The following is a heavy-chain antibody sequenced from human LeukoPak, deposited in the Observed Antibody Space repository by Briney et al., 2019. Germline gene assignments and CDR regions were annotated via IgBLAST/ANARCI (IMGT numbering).Heavy chain of an antibody. J-gene: IGHJ5*02. D-gene: IGHD3-22*01. Sequence: SMKVSCKASGFTFTSSAVQWVRQARGQRLEWIGWIVVGSGNTNYAQKFQERVTITRDMSTSTAYMELSSLRSEDTAVYYCAADPYYYDSSGYYPNWFDPWGQGTLVTVSS. CDR2: IVVGSGNT. CDR3: AADPYYYDSSGYYPNWFDP. CDR1: GFTFTSSA. V-gene: IGHV1-58*01.